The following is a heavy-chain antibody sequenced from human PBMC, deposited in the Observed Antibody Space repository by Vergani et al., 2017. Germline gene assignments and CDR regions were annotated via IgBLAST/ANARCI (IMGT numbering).Heavy chain of an antibody. J-gene: IGHJ3*02. CDR3: VRVKGSNWNDHLYDI. CDR1: GFTFSDHY. CDR2: IRNKANDYTT. Sequence: EVQMVESGGGLVKPGGSPRLSCVASGFTFSDHYMDWVRQAPGKGLEWVGRIRNKANDYTTQYAASVKGRFTISRDDSKSYLYLQMNSLQTEDTALYYCVRVKGSNWNDHLYDIWGQGTLVTVSS. D-gene: IGHD1-1*01. V-gene: IGHV3-72*01.